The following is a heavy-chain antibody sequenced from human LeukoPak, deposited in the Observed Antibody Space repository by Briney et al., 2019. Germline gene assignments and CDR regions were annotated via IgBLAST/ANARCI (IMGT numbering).Heavy chain of an antibody. CDR3: ARAGDSGNLP. CDR2: INPNSGGT. CDR1: GDTFSGSY. D-gene: IGHD1-26*01. Sequence: ASVKVSSKASGDTFSGSYMYSVRQAPGQGLEWMGWINPNSGGTNYAQDFHGRVTMTRDTSISTAYMELSRLRSDDTAVYYCARAGDSGNLPWARGTLVTVSS. J-gene: IGHJ4*02. V-gene: IGHV1-2*02.